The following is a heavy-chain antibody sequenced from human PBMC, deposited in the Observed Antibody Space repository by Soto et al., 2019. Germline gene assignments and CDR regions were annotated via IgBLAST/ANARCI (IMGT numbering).Heavy chain of an antibody. CDR3: ARRGPGTYFDY. V-gene: IGHV3-23*01. CDR1: GFTFSSYA. D-gene: IGHD6-13*01. Sequence: EVQLLESGGGLVQPGGSLRLSCAASGFTFSSYAMRWVRQAPGKGLEWVSAVSGSGGSTYYADSVKGRFTISRDNSKNSLYLQMNSLRAEDTAVYYCARRGPGTYFDYWGQGTLVTVSS. J-gene: IGHJ4*02. CDR2: VSGSGGST.